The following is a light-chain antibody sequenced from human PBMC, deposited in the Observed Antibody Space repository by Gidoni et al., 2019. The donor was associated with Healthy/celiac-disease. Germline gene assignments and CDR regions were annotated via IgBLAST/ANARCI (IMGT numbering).Light chain of an antibody. CDR3: QQRSNWLTWT. CDR1: QSVRSY. CDR2: DAS. V-gene: IGKV3-11*01. Sequence: EIVLPQSPATLSLSPGERATLSCRASQSVRSYLAWYQQKPGQAPRLLIYDASNRATGIPDWFSGSGSGTDFTLTISSLEPEDFAVYYCQQRSNWLTWTFGQGTKVEIK. J-gene: IGKJ1*01.